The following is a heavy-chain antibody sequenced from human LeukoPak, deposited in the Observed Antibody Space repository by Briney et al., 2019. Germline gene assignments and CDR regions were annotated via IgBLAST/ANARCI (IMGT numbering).Heavy chain of an antibody. CDR2: INHSGST. V-gene: IGHV4-34*01. D-gene: IGHD1-20*01. CDR3: ARGRSNWNPFDY. J-gene: IGHJ4*02. CDR1: GGSFSGYY. Sequence: SETLSLTCAVYGGSFSGYYWSWIRQPPGKGLEWIGEINHSGSTNYNPSLKSRVTISVDTSKNQFSLKLSSVTVADTAVYYCARGRSNWNPFDYWGQGTLVTVSS.